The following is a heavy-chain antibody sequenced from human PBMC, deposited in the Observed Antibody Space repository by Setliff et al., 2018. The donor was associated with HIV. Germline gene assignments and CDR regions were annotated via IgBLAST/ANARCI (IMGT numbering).Heavy chain of an antibody. CDR1: GFTFSSYA. J-gene: IGHJ3*02. D-gene: IGHD6-19*01. Sequence: GGTLRLSCAASGFTFSSYAMSWVRQAPGKGLEWVSAICGSGGSTYYADSVKGRFTISRDNSKNTLYMQMNSLRAEDTTVYYCANHPGPLEQWLVRGAFDIWGQGTMVTVSS. CDR2: ICGSGGST. V-gene: IGHV3-23*01. CDR3: ANHPGPLEQWLVRGAFDI.